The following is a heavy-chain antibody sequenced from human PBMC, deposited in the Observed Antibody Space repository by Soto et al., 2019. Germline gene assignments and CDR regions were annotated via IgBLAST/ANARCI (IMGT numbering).Heavy chain of an antibody. J-gene: IGHJ6*02. D-gene: IGHD5-12*01. CDR2: ISGSGGST. CDR3: AKGFTTIRGGMDV. CDR1: GFTFSSYA. V-gene: IGHV3-23*01. Sequence: EVQLLESGGGLVQPGGSLRLSCAASGFTFSSYAMSWVRQAPGKGLEWVSAISGSGGSTYYADSVRGRFTISRDNSKNTMYLQMNSVRAEDTAVYYCAKGFTTIRGGMDVWGQGTTVTVSS.